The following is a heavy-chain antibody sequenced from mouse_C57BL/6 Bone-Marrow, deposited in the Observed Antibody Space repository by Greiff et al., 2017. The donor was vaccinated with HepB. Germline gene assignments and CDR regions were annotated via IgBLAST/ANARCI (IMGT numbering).Heavy chain of an antibody. CDR3: ARAGGAWFAY. CDR2: ISDGGSYT. Sequence: EVKLVESGGGLVKPGGSLKLSCAASGFTFSSYAMSWVRQTPEKRLEWVATISDGGSYTYYTDNVKGRFTISRDNAKNNLYLQMSHLKSEDTAMYYCARAGGAWFAYWGQGTLVTVSA. CDR1: GFTFSSYA. J-gene: IGHJ3*01. V-gene: IGHV5-4*03.